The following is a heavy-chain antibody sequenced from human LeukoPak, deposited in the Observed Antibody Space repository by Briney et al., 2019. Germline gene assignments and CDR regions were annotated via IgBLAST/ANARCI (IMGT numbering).Heavy chain of an antibody. Sequence: SETLSLTCTVSGGSISSSSYYWGWIRQPPGKGLEWIGSIYYSGSTYYNPSLKSRVTISVDTSKNQFSLKLSSVTAADTAVYYCARVSCTNGVCHTEDYYYYMDVWAKGPRSPSP. J-gene: IGHJ6*03. D-gene: IGHD2-8*01. V-gene: IGHV4-39*07. CDR3: ARVSCTNGVCHTEDYYYYMDV. CDR2: IYYSGST. CDR1: GGSISSSSYY.